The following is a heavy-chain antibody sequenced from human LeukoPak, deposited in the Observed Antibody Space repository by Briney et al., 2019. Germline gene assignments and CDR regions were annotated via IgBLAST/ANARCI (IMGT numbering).Heavy chain of an antibody. Sequence: SETLPLTCTVSGGSISSYYWSWIRQPAGKGLEWIGRIYTSGSTNYNPSLKSRVTISVDTSKNQFSLKLSSVTAADTAVYYCARAVGAAAGKGRPRRTDYYYMDVWGKGTTVTVSS. CDR2: IYTSGST. CDR3: ARAVGAAAGKGRPRRTDYYYMDV. CDR1: GGSISSYY. J-gene: IGHJ6*03. D-gene: IGHD6-13*01. V-gene: IGHV4-4*07.